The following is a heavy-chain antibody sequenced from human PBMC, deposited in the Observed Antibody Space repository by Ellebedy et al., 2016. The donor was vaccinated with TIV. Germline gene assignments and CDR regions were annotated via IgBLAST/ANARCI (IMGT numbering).Heavy chain of an antibody. V-gene: IGHV3-23*01. CDR3: ARGRSGTYIHHAFDC. CDR2: FGVSGDST. J-gene: IGHJ4*02. Sequence: GESLKISCAASGFTFSSYAMSWVRQVPGKGLEWVSGFGVSGDSTYYADSVKGRFTISRDNSKNTLYLQMNSLRAEDTAMYYCARGRSGTYIHHAFDCWGQGTLVTVSS. D-gene: IGHD3-16*01. CDR1: GFTFSSYA.